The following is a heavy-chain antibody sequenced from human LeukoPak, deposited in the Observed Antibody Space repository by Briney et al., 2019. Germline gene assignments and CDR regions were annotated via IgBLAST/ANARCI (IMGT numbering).Heavy chain of an antibody. V-gene: IGHV3-7*03. J-gene: IGHJ4*02. D-gene: IGHD5-24*01. CDR3: AKEGRSLQTY. Sequence: GGSPRLSCAASGFMFSSNWMSWVRLAPGKGLEWVANIKEDGTETYYVDSVKGRFTISRDNAKNSLYLQMNSLRVEDTAVYYCAKEGRSLQTYWGQGTLATVSS. CDR1: GFMFSSNW. CDR2: IKEDGTET.